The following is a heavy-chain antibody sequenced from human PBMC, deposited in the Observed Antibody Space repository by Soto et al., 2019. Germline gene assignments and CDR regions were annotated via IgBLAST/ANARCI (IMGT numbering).Heavy chain of an antibody. Sequence: QVQLVQSGAEVKKPGASVKVSCKASGYTFTSYYMHWVRQAPGQGLEWMGIINPSGGSTSYAQKFQGRVTMTRDTSTSTVYMELSSLRSEDTAVYYCARVGVDTAMDRAHYYYGIDVWGQGTTVTVSS. V-gene: IGHV1-46*01. CDR1: GYTFTSYY. CDR2: INPSGGST. CDR3: ARVGVDTAMDRAHYYYGIDV. D-gene: IGHD5-18*01. J-gene: IGHJ6*02.